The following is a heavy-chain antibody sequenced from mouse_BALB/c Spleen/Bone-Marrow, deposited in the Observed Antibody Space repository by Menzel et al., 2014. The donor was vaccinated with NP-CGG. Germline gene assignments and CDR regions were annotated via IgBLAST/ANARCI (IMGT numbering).Heavy chain of an antibody. CDR2: INPSTGYT. J-gene: IGHJ2*01. Sequence: VKLMESGTELAKPGASVKMSCKASGYTLTTHWMHWVKQRPGQGLEWIGYINPSTGYTDHNQKFKDKATLTADKSSSTAYMQLISLTSEDSAVYYCVRSDYWGQGTTLTVSS. CDR1: GYTLTTHW. V-gene: IGHV1-7*01. CDR3: VRSDY.